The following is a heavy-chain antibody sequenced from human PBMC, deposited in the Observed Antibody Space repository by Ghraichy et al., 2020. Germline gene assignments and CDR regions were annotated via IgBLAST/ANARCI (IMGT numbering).Heavy chain of an antibody. V-gene: IGHV3-7*03. J-gene: IGHJ4*02. D-gene: IGHD5-18*01. Sequence: VANIKDDGGEKYYVDSVKGRFTISRDNAKNSLYLQMNNLRAEDTAVYYCARAPRGYSYGSWCQGPLVTVSS. CDR2: IKDDGGEK. CDR3: ARAPRGYSYGS.